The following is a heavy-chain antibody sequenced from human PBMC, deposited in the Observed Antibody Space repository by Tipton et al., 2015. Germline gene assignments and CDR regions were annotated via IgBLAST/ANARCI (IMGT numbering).Heavy chain of an antibody. D-gene: IGHD3-22*01. CDR3: AREVWYNDSTGYDY. V-gene: IGHV4-34*01. Sequence: KPSETLSLTCAVYGGSFSGYSWNWIRQPPGKGLEWIGEIHHGGSTNYNPSLKSRVTMSVDTSKNQFSLHLSSVTAADTAVYYCAREVWYNDSTGYDYWGQGTLVTVSS. CDR1: GGSFSGYS. CDR2: IHHGGST. J-gene: IGHJ4*02.